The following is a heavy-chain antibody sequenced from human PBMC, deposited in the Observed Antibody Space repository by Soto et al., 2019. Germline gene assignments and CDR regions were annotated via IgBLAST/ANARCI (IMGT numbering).Heavy chain of an antibody. J-gene: IGHJ4*02. D-gene: IGHD4-17*01. CDR3: TRIPLTVYLYYFDY. Sequence: GGSLRLSCTASGFTFGDYAMSWFRQAPGKGLEWVGFIRSKAYGGTTEYAASVKGRFTISRDDSKSIACLQMNSLKTEDTAVYYCTRIPLTVYLYYFDYWGQGTLVTVSS. CDR2: IRSKAYGGTT. CDR1: GFTFGDYA. V-gene: IGHV3-49*03.